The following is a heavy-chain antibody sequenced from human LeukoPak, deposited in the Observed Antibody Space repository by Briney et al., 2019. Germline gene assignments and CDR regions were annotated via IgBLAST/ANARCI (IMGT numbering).Heavy chain of an antibody. Sequence: GASVKVSCKASGYTFTGYYMHWVRQAPGQGLEWMGWINPNSGGTNYAQKFQGRVTMTRDTSISTAYMELSRLRSDDTAVYYCASGPSIAARYYYMDVWGKGTTVTVSS. CDR1: GYTFTGYY. J-gene: IGHJ6*03. V-gene: IGHV1-2*02. D-gene: IGHD6-6*01. CDR2: INPNSGGT. CDR3: ASGPSIAARYYYMDV.